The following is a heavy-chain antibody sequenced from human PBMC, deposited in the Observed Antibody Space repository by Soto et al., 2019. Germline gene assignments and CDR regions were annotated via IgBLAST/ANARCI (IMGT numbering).Heavy chain of an antibody. CDR3: ARSLYSDYDHYYYGMDV. V-gene: IGHV3-33*01. J-gene: IGHJ6*02. CDR1: GFTFSSYG. D-gene: IGHD4-17*01. Sequence: QVQLVESGGGVVQPGRSLRLSCAASGFTFSSYGMHWVRQAPGKGLEWVAVIWYDGSNKYYADSVKGRFTISRDNSKNTLYLQMNSLRAEDTAVYYCARSLYSDYDHYYYGMDVWGQGTTVTVSS. CDR2: IWYDGSNK.